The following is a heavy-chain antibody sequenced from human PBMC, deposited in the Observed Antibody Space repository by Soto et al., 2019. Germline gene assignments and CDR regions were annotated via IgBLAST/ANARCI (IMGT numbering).Heavy chain of an antibody. CDR3: ARRLYYDSSGFEGGGMDV. CDR2: IYYSGST. D-gene: IGHD3-22*01. Sequence: SETLSLTCTVSGGSISSSSYYWGWIRQPTGKGLEWIGSIYYSGSTYYNPSLKSRATISVDTSKNQFSLKLSSVTAADTAVYYCARRLYYDSSGFEGGGMDVWGQGTTVTVSS. J-gene: IGHJ6*02. V-gene: IGHV4-39*01. CDR1: GGSISSSSYY.